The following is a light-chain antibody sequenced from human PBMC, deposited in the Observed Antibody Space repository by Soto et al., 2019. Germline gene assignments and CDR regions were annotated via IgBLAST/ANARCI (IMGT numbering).Light chain of an antibody. J-gene: IGKJ4*01. CDR1: QDVSKW. V-gene: IGKV1D-16*01. Sequence: IRMTQSPSSRSASVGDRVTITFRASQDVSKWVAWYQQKPEKAPMSLIYAASSLQSGVPSRFSGSGYGTEFTLTIGSLQPEDIATYYCQQYNYFPLTFGGGTKVDIK. CDR3: QQYNYFPLT. CDR2: AAS.